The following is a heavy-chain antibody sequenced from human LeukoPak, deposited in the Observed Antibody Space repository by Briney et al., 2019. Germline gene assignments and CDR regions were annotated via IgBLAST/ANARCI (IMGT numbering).Heavy chain of an antibody. CDR2: MYISGST. Sequence: ASETLSLTCTVSGGSISSYYWSWIRQPAGKRMEWIGRMYISGSTNYNPSLKRRVTISVDTYKNKFSLRLSSVTAADTAVYYCARSPPGICSSTSCYLDYWGQGTLVTVSS. CDR3: ARSPPGICSSTSCYLDY. D-gene: IGHD2-2*01. J-gene: IGHJ4*02. CDR1: GGSISSYY. V-gene: IGHV4-4*07.